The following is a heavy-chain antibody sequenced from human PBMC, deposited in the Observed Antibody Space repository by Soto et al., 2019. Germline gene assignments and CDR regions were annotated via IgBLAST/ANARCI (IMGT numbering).Heavy chain of an antibody. D-gene: IGHD6-6*01. Sequence: PSETLSLTCTVSGGXISSSSYYCAWIRQPPGKGLEWIGSIYYSGSTYYNPSLKSRAIISVDTSKNQFSLKLSSVPAADTTVYYCARQGGSSSGFYYYYYYMDVWGKGTTVTVSS. CDR3: ARQGGSSSGFYYYYYYMDV. V-gene: IGHV4-39*01. CDR2: IYYSGST. J-gene: IGHJ6*03. CDR1: GGXISSSSYY.